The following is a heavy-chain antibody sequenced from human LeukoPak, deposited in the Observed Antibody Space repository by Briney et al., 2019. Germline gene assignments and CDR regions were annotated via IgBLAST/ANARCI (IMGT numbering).Heavy chain of an antibody. V-gene: IGHV3-64*01. CDR1: GFTFSSYA. CDR3: ARGRVLRYFDWLSTDFDY. CDR2: ISSNGGST. D-gene: IGHD3-9*01. J-gene: IGHJ4*02. Sequence: GGSLRLSCAASGFTFSSYAMHWVRQAPGKGLEYVSAISSNGGSTYYANSVKGRFTISRDNSKNTLYLQMGSLRAEDMAVCYCARGRVLRYFDWLSTDFDYWGQGTLVTVSS.